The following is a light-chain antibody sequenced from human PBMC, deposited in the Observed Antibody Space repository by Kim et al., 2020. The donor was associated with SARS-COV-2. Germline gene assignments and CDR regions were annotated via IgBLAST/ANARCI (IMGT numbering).Light chain of an antibody. CDR3: QVWDSSSDHRGV. J-gene: IGLJ3*02. CDR1: NIGSKS. CDR2: YDS. V-gene: IGLV3-21*04. Sequence: PANTARITCGANNIGSKSVHRYQHKAGQAPALVIYYDSDRPSGIPERFSGSNSGNTATLTISRVEAGDEADYYCQVWDSSSDHRGVFGGGTQLTVL.